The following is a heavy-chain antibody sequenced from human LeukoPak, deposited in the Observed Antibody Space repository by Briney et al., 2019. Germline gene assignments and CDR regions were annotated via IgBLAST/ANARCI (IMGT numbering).Heavy chain of an antibody. CDR2: ISSSSSTI. J-gene: IGHJ5*02. CDR1: GFTFSSYS. Sequence: PGGSLRLSCAASGFTFSSYSMNWVRQAPGKGLEWVSYISSSSSTIYYADSVKGRFTISRDNAKNSLYLQMNSLRAEDTAVYYCARDFPNDPSIAVAGTHWFDPWGQGTLVTVSS. D-gene: IGHD6-19*01. V-gene: IGHV3-48*01. CDR3: ARDFPNDPSIAVAGTHWFDP.